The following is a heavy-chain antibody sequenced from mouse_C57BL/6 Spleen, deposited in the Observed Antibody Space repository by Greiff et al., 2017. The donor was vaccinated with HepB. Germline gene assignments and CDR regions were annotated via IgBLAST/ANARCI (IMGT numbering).Heavy chain of an antibody. J-gene: IGHJ3*01. CDR1: GYAFSSSW. D-gene: IGHD4-1*01. V-gene: IGHV1-82*01. Sequence: VQLQQSGPELVKPGASVKISCKASGYAFSSSWMNWVKQRPGQGLEWIGRIYPGDGDTNYNGTFKGKATLTADKSSSTAYMQLSSLTSEDSAVYFCARSGLTGSFAYWGQGTLVTVSA. CDR2: IYPGDGDT. CDR3: ARSGLTGSFAY.